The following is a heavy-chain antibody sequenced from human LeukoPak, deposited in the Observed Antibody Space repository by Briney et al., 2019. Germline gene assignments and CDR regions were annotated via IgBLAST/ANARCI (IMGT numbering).Heavy chain of an antibody. CDR1: GGTFSSYA. CDR2: IIPIFGTA. Sequence: WASVKVSCKASGGTFSSYAISWVRQAPGQGLEWMGGIIPIFGTANYAQKFQGRVTITADKSTSTAYMELSSLRSEDTAMYYCARVIAVAQAFDIWGQGTMVTVSS. V-gene: IGHV1-69*06. J-gene: IGHJ3*02. CDR3: ARVIAVAQAFDI. D-gene: IGHD6-19*01.